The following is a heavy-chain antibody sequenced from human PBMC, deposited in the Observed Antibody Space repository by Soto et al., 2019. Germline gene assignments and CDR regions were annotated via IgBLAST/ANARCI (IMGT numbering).Heavy chain of an antibody. V-gene: IGHV1-3*01. CDR2: INAGNGNT. CDR1: GYTFTSYA. J-gene: IGHJ6*02. CDR3: AREGVAPYYYYGMDV. D-gene: IGHD5-12*01. Sequence: GASVKVSCKASGYTFTSYAMHWVRQAPGQRLEWMGWINAGNGNTKYSQKFQGRVTITRDTSASTVHMEVRSLRSDDTAVYYCAREGVAPYYYYGMDVWGQGTPVTV.